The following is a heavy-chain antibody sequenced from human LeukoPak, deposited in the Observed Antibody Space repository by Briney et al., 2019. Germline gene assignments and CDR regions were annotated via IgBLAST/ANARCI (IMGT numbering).Heavy chain of an antibody. CDR2: IYYSGST. V-gene: IGHV4-59*01. Sequence: SETLSLTCTVSGGSISSYYWSWIRQPPGKGLEWIGYIYYSGSTNYNPSLKSRVTISVDTSKNQFSLKLSSVTAAGTAVYYCARSATVQYYFDYWGQGTLVTVSS. D-gene: IGHD4-17*01. J-gene: IGHJ4*02. CDR1: GGSISSYY. CDR3: ARSATVQYYFDY.